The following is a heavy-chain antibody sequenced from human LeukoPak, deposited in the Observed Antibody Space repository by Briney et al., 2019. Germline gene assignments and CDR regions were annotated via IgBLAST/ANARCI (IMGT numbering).Heavy chain of an antibody. CDR3: ARRRYYDGSGYLE. D-gene: IGHD3-22*01. CDR2: IYHSGRT. V-gene: IGHV4-39*01. CDR1: GDSVSRSDSY. J-gene: IGHJ1*01. Sequence: SETLSLTCSVSGDSVSRSDSYWDWIRQPPGKGLEWIGTIYHSGRTYYSPSLKSRVTMSVDPSNNQLSLNLRSVTAADTAVYYCARRRYYDGSGYLEWGQGTLLSVSS.